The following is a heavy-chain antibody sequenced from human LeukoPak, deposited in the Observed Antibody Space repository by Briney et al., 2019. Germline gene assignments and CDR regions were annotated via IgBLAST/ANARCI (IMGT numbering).Heavy chain of an antibody. Sequence: ASVKVSCKASGYTFTSYDINWVRQATGQGLEWMGWMNPNSGNTGYAQKFQGRVTMTRNTSISTAYMELSSLRSEDTAVYYCARVWNYGRYYYYMGVWGKGTTVTVSS. CDR3: ARVWNYGRYYYYMGV. CDR1: GYTFTSYD. J-gene: IGHJ6*03. D-gene: IGHD1-7*01. V-gene: IGHV1-8*01. CDR2: MNPNSGNT.